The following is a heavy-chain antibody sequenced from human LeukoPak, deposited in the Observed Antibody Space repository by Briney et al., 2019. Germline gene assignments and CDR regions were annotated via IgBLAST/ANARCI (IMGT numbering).Heavy chain of an antibody. J-gene: IGHJ4*02. CDR3: ARVGTRGYSYGRFDY. CDR1: GASINNYY. V-gene: IGHV4-59*01. CDR2: IYYTGST. D-gene: IGHD5-18*01. Sequence: SETLSLTCTVSGASINNYYWSWIRQPPGKGLEWIGYIYYTGSTNYNPSLKSRVTMSVDTSKNQFSLKLTSVTAADTAVYFCARVGTRGYSYGRFDYWGQGTLLTVSS.